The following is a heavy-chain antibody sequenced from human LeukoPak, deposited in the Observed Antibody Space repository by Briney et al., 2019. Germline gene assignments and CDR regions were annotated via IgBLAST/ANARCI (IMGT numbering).Heavy chain of an antibody. D-gene: IGHD3-10*01. CDR3: AEEYYYCSGSYYDL. V-gene: IGHV3-23*01. CDR2: ISGSGGST. CDR1: GFTLSSYA. J-gene: IGHJ4*02. Sequence: GGSLRLSWAASGFTLSSYAMSWGSQAAGKGMGWVSSISGSGGSTYYAGSVKGRFTITRDNTKNTMYMQMNSLRAEDTTVYYCAEEYYYCSGSYYDLWGQGTLVTVSS.